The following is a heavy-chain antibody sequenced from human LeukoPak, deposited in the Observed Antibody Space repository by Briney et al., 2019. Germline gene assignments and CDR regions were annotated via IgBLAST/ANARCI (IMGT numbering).Heavy chain of an antibody. D-gene: IGHD3-10*02. J-gene: IGHJ4*02. CDR3: ARDLVFGESLRPLDY. CDR2: IYYSGST. V-gene: IGHV4-39*07. CDR1: GGSISSSSYY. Sequence: SSETLSLTCTVSGGSISSSSYYWGWIRQPPGKGLEWIGSIYYSGSTYYNPSLKSRVTISVDTSKNQFSLKLSSVTAADTAVYYCARDLVFGESLRPLDYWGQGTLVTVSS.